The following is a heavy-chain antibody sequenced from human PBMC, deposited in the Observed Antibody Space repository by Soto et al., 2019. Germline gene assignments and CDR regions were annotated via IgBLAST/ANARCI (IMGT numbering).Heavy chain of an antibody. D-gene: IGHD5-12*01. CDR1: GYTFTGYY. J-gene: IGHJ6*02. CDR2: INRNSGGT. V-gene: IGHV1-2*02. Sequence: ASVKVSCKASGYTFTGYYMHWGRQAPGQGLEWMGWINRNSGGTNYAQKFQGRVTMSRDTSISTAYMELCRLRSDDTAVDCCGRDTGYSGYDKRYHYYGMDVWGQGTTVTVSS. CDR3: GRDTGYSGYDKRYHYYGMDV.